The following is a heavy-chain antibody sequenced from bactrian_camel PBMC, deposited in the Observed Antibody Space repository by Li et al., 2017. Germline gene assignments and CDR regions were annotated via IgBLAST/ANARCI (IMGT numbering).Heavy chain of an antibody. CDR1: GHSRGSNC. J-gene: IGHJ6*01. CDR2: IRRDGGET. D-gene: IGHD2*01. V-gene: IGHV3S45*01. CDR3: AARGPYCYTKLSVRDFTY. Sequence: HVQLVESGGGSVQAGGSLRLSCKVSGHSRGSNCVGWYRLPPGRAPAEREGITAIRRDGGETWYAASVKGRFTISRDSPKNTVYLQMNSLKPEDTDMYYCAARGPYCYTKLSVRDFTYWGQGTQVTVS.